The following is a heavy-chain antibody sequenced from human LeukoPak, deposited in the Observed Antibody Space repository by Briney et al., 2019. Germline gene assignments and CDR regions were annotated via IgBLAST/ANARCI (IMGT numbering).Heavy chain of an antibody. CDR3: ASGLELDY. J-gene: IGHJ4*02. Sequence: PGGSLRLSCAASGFTFSSYWMRWVRQAPGKGLEWVANIKQDGSEKNYVDSVKGRFTISRDNAKNSLYLQMNGLRAEDTAVYHCASGLELDYWGQGTLVTVSS. CDR2: IKQDGSEK. CDR1: GFTFSSYW. V-gene: IGHV3-7*03.